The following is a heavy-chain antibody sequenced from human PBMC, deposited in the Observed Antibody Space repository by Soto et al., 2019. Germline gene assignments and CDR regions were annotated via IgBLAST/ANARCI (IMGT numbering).Heavy chain of an antibody. Sequence: GGSLRLSCAASGFTFSSYSMNWVRQAPGKGLGWVSSISSSSSYIYYADSVKGRFTISRDNAKNSLYLQMNSLRAEDTAVYYCARGGGYSGYDPHYYYYYGMDVWGQGTTVTVSS. CDR3: ARGGGYSGYDPHYYYYYGMDV. V-gene: IGHV3-21*01. CDR1: GFTFSSYS. J-gene: IGHJ6*02. D-gene: IGHD5-12*01. CDR2: ISSSSSYI.